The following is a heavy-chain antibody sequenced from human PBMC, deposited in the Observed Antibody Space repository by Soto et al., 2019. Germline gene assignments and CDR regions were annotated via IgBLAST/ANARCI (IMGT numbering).Heavy chain of an antibody. CDR1: GGSFSGYY. V-gene: IGHV4-34*01. CDR3: ARGEDCSSPSCYDYYYYGMDV. J-gene: IGHJ6*02. CDR2: INHSGST. Sequence: SETLSLTCAVYGGSFSGYYWSWIRQPPGKGLGWIGEINHSGSTNYNPSLKSRVTISVDTSKNQFSLKLSSVTAADTAVYYCARGEDCSSPSCYDYYYYGMDVWGQGTTVTVSS. D-gene: IGHD2-2*01.